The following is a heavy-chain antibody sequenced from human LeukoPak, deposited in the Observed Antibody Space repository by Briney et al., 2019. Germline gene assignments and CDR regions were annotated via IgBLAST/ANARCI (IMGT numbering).Heavy chain of an antibody. Sequence: PGRSLRLSCAASGFTFSSYGMHWVRQAPGKGLEWVALIWYDGGNKYYADSVKGRFTISRDNSKNTLYLQMSSLTAEDTAVYYCASPSYWGQGTLVTVSS. CDR3: ASPSY. CDR2: IWYDGGNK. J-gene: IGHJ4*02. V-gene: IGHV3-33*01. CDR1: GFTFSSYG.